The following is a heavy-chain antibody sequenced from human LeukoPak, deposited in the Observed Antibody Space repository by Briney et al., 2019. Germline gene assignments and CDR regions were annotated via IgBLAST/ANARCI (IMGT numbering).Heavy chain of an antibody. Sequence: SETLSLTCTVSGGSISSYYWSWIRQPPGKGLEWIGNIYYSGSTNYNPSLKSRVTISVDTSKNQFSLKLSSVTAADTAVYYCASCRGELLFFNWGQGTLVTVSS. CDR1: GGSISSYY. CDR3: ASCRGELLFFN. J-gene: IGHJ4*02. D-gene: IGHD1-26*01. CDR2: IYYSGST. V-gene: IGHV4-59*12.